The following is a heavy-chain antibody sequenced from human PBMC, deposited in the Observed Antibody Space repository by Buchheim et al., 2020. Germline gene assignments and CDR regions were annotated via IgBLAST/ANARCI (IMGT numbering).Heavy chain of an antibody. V-gene: IGHV3-23*01. Sequence: EVQLLESGGGLVQPGGSLRLSCVASGFTFSDFAMSWVRQAPGKGLEWVSAFSFSVDKTYYADSVKGRFTISRDNSKNTLYLQMTSLRADDTAVYYCAKPGHCTTSSCYTFDSWGQGT. CDR3: AKPGHCTTSSCYTFDS. CDR2: FSFSVDKT. D-gene: IGHD2-2*02. J-gene: IGHJ4*02. CDR1: GFTFSDFA.